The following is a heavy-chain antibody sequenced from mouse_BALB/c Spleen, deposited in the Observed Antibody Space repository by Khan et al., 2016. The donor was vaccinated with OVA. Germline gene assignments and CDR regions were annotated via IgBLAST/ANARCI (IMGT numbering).Heavy chain of an antibody. CDR1: GFSLTSYG. Sequence: QVQLQQSGPAMVAPSQSLSITCTVSGFSLTSYGVHWVRQPPGNGLEWLGVIWAGGSTNYNSALMSRLRTSKDNSKSQVFLKMNSLQTDDTAMYYCARYYGNYGWYFDVWGAGTTVTVSS. D-gene: IGHD2-1*01. CDR3: ARYYGNYGWYFDV. V-gene: IGHV2-9*02. CDR2: IWAGGST. J-gene: IGHJ1*01.